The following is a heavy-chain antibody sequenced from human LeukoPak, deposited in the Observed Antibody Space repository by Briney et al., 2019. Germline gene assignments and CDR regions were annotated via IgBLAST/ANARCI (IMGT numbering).Heavy chain of an antibody. CDR3: ARDPRPWDTNWFDP. CDR2: ISAYNGST. Sequence: ASVKVSCKASGYTFTSYGISWGRQAPGQGLEWMGWISAYNGSTNYAQKLQGRVTMTTNTSTSTAYMELRSLRSDDTAVYYCARDPRPWDTNWFDPWGQGTLVTVSS. J-gene: IGHJ5*02. D-gene: IGHD5-18*01. CDR1: GYTFTSYG. V-gene: IGHV1-18*01.